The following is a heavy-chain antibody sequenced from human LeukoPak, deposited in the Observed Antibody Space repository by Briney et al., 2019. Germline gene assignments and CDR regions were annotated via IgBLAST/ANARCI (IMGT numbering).Heavy chain of an antibody. D-gene: IGHD2-2*01. J-gene: IGHJ6*03. CDR1: GFTFSSYE. Sequence: GGSLRLSCAASGFTFSSYEMNWVRQAPGKGLEWVSSISSSSSYIYYADSVKGRFTISRDNAKNSLYLQMNSLRAEDTAVYYCARGYCSSTSCYEGYYYYYMDVWGKGTTVTVSS. CDR3: ARGYCSSTSCYEGYYYYYMDV. V-gene: IGHV3-21*01. CDR2: ISSSSSYI.